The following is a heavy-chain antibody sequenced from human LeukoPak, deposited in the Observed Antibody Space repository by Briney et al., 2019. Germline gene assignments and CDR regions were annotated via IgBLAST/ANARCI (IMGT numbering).Heavy chain of an antibody. V-gene: IGHV3-7*01. CDR2: IKEDGSEK. CDR3: ARVAGWFTVFLDY. D-gene: IGHD4-17*01. CDR1: GFTFSSYW. J-gene: IGHJ4*02. Sequence: GGSLRLSCAASGFTFSSYWMSWVRQAPGKGLGWVANIKEDGSEKYYVDSVKGRFTISRDNAKNSLYLQMNSLRAEDTAVYYCARVAGWFTVFLDYWGQGTLVTVSS.